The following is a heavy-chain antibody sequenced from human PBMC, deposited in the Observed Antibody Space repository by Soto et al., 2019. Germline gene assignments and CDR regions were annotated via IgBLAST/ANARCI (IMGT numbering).Heavy chain of an antibody. CDR2: VHNSDTA. J-gene: IGHJ6*02. CDR1: GDSISYYY. CDR3: ARDQYSSANYGMDV. V-gene: IGHV4-59*12. D-gene: IGHD6-25*01. Sequence: PSETLSLTCSVSGDSISYYYWSWIRQPPGKGLEWIGYVHNSDTADYNPSLKSRLTISMDTSKNHFSLKLGSVTAADTAVYYCARDQYSSANYGMDVWGQGTTVTVSS.